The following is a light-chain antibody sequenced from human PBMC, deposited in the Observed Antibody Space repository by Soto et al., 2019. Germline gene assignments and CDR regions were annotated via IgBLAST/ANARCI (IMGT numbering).Light chain of an antibody. V-gene: IGKV3-15*01. J-gene: IGKJ1*01. CDR2: GAS. CDR1: QSGSTY. CDR3: QQYNNWPWT. Sequence: VLTQSPGTLSLSPGERAILSCRASQSGSTYLAWYQQKPGQAPRLLIYGASTRATGIPARFSGSGSGTEFTLTISSLQSEDFAVYYCQQYNNWPWTFGQGTKVDIK.